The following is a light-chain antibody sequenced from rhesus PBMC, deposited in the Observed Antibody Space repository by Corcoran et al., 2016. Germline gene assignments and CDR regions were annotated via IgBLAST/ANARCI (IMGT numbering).Light chain of an antibody. V-gene: IGKV3-53*01. CDR1: QSVSSY. Sequence: QVILTQSPATLSLSPGERATLSCRVSQSVSSYLAWYQQKPGPAPRLLIYGASSRATGIPDRFSGSGCGTEFTLTISSLEPEDFVVYYCQMYNSSPTFGQGTKVEIK. J-gene: IGKJ1*01. CDR2: GAS. CDR3: QMYNSSPT.